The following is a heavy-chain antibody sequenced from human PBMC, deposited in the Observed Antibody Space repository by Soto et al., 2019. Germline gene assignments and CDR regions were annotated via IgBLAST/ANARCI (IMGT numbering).Heavy chain of an antibody. CDR1: GDSVSSNSAA. V-gene: IGHV6-1*01. D-gene: IGHD6-13*01. CDR2: TYYRSKWYN. Sequence: QTLSLTCAISGDSVSSNSAAWNWIRQSPSRGLEWLGRTYYRSKWYNDYAVSVKSRITINPDTSKNQFSLQLNSVTPEDTAVYYCARDGPSPIRSSWYNWFAPWGQETLVTVAS. J-gene: IGHJ5*01. CDR3: ARDGPSPIRSSWYNWFAP.